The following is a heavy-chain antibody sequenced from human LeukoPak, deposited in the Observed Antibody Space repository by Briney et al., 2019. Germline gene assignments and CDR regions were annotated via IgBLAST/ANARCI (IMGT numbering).Heavy chain of an antibody. CDR2: ISGSGGST. CDR3: ANASSGWSYYYYYMDV. V-gene: IGHV3-23*01. Sequence: GGSLRLSCAASGFTFSNYATSWVRQAPGKGLEWVSAISGSGGSTYYPDSVKGRFSISRDNSKNTLYLQMNSLRAEDTAVYYCANASSGWSYYYYYMDVWGKGTTVTVSS. J-gene: IGHJ6*03. CDR1: GFTFSNYA. D-gene: IGHD6-19*01.